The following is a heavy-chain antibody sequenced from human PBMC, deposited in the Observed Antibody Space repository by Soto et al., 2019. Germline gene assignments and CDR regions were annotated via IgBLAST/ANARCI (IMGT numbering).Heavy chain of an antibody. V-gene: IGHV4-34*01. CDR1: GGSFSGYY. CDR3: ARGDYYGSGSYYTRRSYRMDV. J-gene: IGHJ6*02. Sequence: QVQLQQWGAGLLKPSETLSLTCAVYGGSFSGYYWSWIRQPPGKGLEWIGEINHSGSTNYNPSLKSRVTISVATSKSQFSLKLSSVTAADTAVYYWARGDYYGSGSYYTRRSYRMDVWGQGTTVTVSS. CDR2: INHSGST. D-gene: IGHD3-10*01.